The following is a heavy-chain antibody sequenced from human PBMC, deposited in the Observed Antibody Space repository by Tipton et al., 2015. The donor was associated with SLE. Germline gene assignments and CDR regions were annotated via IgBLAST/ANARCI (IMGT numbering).Heavy chain of an antibody. CDR2: IRYDESNK. D-gene: IGHD4-23*01. V-gene: IGHV3-30*02. CDR3: AKNPYGGNSNWNFDL. CDR1: GFTFTSYD. Sequence: GSLRLSCAASGFTFTSYDMYWVRQAPGKGLEWVALIRYDESNKYYADSVKGRFTISRDNSRDTVYLQMNSLRAEDTAVYYCAKNPYGGNSNWNFDLWGRGTLVTVSS. J-gene: IGHJ2*01.